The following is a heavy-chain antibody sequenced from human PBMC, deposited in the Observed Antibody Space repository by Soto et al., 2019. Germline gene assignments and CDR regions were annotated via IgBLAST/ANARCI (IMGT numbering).Heavy chain of an antibody. V-gene: IGHV4-59*01. CDR2: LYYSGST. D-gene: IGHD6-19*01. J-gene: IGHJ4*02. CDR1: GGSISSYY. CDR3: VAGSGGYGPLVY. Sequence: QVQLQESGPGLVKPSETLSLTCTVSGGSISSYYWSWIRKPPGKGLEWIGYLYYSGSTNYIPSLKRRVTLSVAPSTSQASLQLSSVTASNTAVYHCVAGSGGYGPLVYWGQGTLVTVSS.